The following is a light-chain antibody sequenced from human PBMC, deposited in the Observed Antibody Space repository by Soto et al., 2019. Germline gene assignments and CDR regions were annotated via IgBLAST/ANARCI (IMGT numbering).Light chain of an antibody. J-gene: IGLJ1*01. V-gene: IGLV2-8*01. CDR2: EVN. CDR1: STDVGSYNY. Sequence: ALTQPPSASGSPGQSVTISCTGTSTDVGSYNYVSWYQRHPGKAPKLIIYEVNKRPSGVPDRFSGSKSGNTASLTVSGLQAEDEADYYCSSYLNYNSEVFGTGTKVTVL. CDR3: SSYLNYNSEV.